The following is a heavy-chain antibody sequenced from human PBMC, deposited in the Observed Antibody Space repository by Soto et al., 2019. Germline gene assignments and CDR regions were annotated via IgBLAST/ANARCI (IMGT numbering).Heavy chain of an antibody. CDR1: GFNFKAYS. CDR3: AVGGGDLSLTPFDY. V-gene: IGHV3-30-3*01. CDR2: ISTDGTNQ. D-gene: IGHD3-16*02. Sequence: QVHLVESGGGVVQPGRSLRLSCVASGFNFKAYSMHWVRQAPGKGLEWVAVISTDGTNQHHADSVKGRFTISRDNFKNTHYLQINRLRPEDTALFFCAVGGGDLSLTPFDYWGQGTLVTVSS. J-gene: IGHJ4*02.